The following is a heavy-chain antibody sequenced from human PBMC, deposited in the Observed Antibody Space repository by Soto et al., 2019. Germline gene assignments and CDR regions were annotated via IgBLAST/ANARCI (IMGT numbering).Heavy chain of an antibody. D-gene: IGHD2-2*01. Sequence: SETLSLTCTVSGGSISSGDYYWSWIRQPPGKGLEWIGYIYYSGSTNYNPSLKSRVTISVDTSKNQFSLKLSSVTAADTAVYYCARSIVVVPAAMESYYYYYYMDVWGKGTTVTVSS. V-gene: IGHV4-61*08. J-gene: IGHJ6*03. CDR3: ARSIVVVPAAMESYYYYYYMDV. CDR2: IYYSGST. CDR1: GGSISSGDYY.